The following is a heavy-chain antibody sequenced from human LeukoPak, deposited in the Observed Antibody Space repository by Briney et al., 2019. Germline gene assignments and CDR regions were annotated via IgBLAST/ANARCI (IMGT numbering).Heavy chain of an antibody. D-gene: IGHD3-22*01. CDR2: ISSSSSYI. V-gene: IGHV3-21*01. J-gene: IGHJ4*02. Sequence: GGSLRLSCAASGFTFSSYSMNWVRRAPGKGLEWVSSISSSSSYIYYADSVKGRFTISRDNAKNSLYLQMNSLRAEDTAVYYCARGRDYYDSTGFDYWGQGTLVTVSS. CDR1: GFTFSSYS. CDR3: ARGRDYYDSTGFDY.